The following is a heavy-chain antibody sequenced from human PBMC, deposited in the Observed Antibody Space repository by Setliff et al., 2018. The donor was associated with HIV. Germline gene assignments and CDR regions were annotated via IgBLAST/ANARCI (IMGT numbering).Heavy chain of an antibody. J-gene: IGHJ4*02. CDR1: GYTLTNFG. D-gene: IGHD6-19*01. CDR2: ISPYNGNT. V-gene: IGHV1-18*01. CDR3: ARVLGSSGWYVY. Sequence: ASVKVSCKASGYTLTNFGITWVRQAPGQGLEWMGWISPYNGNTNYAPELHGGVTMTTDTSTSTAYLDLRSLRSDDTAVYYCARVLGSSGWYVYWGQGTLVTVSS.